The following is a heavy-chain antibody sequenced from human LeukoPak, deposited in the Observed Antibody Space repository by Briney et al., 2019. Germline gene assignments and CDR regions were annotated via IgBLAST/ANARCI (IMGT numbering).Heavy chain of an antibody. Sequence: ASVKVSCKASGYTFTGYYMHWVRQAPGQGLEWMGWINPNSGGTNYAQKFQGRVTMTRDTSISTAYMELSRLRSDDTAVYYCARDRITMIVVVETNWFDPWSQGTLVTVSS. CDR1: GYTFTGYY. J-gene: IGHJ5*02. D-gene: IGHD3-22*01. V-gene: IGHV1-2*02. CDR2: INPNSGGT. CDR3: ARDRITMIVVVETNWFDP.